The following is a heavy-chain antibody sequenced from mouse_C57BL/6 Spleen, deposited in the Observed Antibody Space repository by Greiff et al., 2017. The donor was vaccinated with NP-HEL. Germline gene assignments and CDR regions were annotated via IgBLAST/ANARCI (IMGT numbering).Heavy chain of an antibody. V-gene: IGHV1-50*01. J-gene: IGHJ1*03. CDR2: IDPSDSYT. CDR1: GYTFTSYW. D-gene: IGHD1-1*01. CDR3: ARAHYYGSTHWYFDV. Sequence: VKQSCKASGYTFTSYWMQWVKQRPGQGLEWIGEIDPSDSYTNYNQKFKGKATLTVDTSSSTAYMQLSSLTSEDSAVYYCARAHYYGSTHWYFDVWGTGTTVTVSS.